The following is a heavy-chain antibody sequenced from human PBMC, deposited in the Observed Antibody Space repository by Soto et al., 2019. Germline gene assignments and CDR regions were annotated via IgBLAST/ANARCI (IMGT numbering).Heavy chain of an antibody. CDR3: ARHTEASGTSQKQFDY. J-gene: IGHJ4*02. D-gene: IGHD3-10*01. V-gene: IGHV4-39*01. Sequence: PSETLSLTCLVSGDSISTSSFFWGWIRQPPGKGPEWIGSFYYGGNTYYNPSLKSRVTISLDPSKNQFSLKVSSVTAADTAVYYCARHTEASGTSQKQFDYWGQGTLVTVSS. CDR1: GDSISTSSFF. CDR2: FYYGGNT.